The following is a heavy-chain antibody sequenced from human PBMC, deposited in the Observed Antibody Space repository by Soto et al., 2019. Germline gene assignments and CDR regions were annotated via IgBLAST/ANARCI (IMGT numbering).Heavy chain of an antibody. D-gene: IGHD2-8*01. CDR1: GYSFTDYH. CDR3: AKGDSTDCSNGVCSFFYNHDMDV. J-gene: IGHJ6*02. Sequence: ASVKVSCKASGYSFTDYHIHWVRQAPGQGLEWLGRINPKSGGTSTAQKFQGWVTMTTDTSISTASMELTRLTSDDTAIYYCAKGDSTDCSNGVCSFFYNHDMDVWGQGTTVTVSS. CDR2: INPKSGGT. V-gene: IGHV1-2*04.